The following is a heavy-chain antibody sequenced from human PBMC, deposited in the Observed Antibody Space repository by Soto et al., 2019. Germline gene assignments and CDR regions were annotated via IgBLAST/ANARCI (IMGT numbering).Heavy chain of an antibody. Sequence: SETLSLTCTVSGGSISSSSYYWGWIRQPPGKGLEWIGSIYYSGSTYYNPSLKSRVTISVDTSKNQYSLKLSSVTAADTAVYYCITMIVVGWSDPWGQGTLVTVSS. J-gene: IGHJ5*02. V-gene: IGHV4-39*01. CDR3: ITMIVVGWSDP. D-gene: IGHD3-22*01. CDR2: IYYSGST. CDR1: GGSISSSSYY.